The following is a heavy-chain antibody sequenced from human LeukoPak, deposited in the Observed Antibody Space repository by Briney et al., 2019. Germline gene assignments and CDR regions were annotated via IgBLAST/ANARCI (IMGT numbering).Heavy chain of an antibody. Sequence: ASVKVSCKASGYTFTSYGISWVRQAPGQGLEWLRWSSAYNGNTNYAQKLQGRVTMTTDTSTSTAYMELRSLRSDDTSVYYCASPNMITLGGVIAVDYWGQRTLVTVSS. CDR1: GYTFTSYG. J-gene: IGHJ4*02. V-gene: IGHV1-18*01. CDR2: SSAYNGNT. CDR3: ASPNMITLGGVIAVDY. D-gene: IGHD3-16*02.